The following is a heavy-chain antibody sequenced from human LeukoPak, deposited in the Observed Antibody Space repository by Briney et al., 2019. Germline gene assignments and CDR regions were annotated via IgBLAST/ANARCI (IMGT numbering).Heavy chain of an antibody. J-gene: IGHJ4*02. CDR2: INPNSGGT. CDR1: GYTFTGYY. CDR3: ARETGRYFDWHLARYPDY. V-gene: IGHV1-2*02. Sequence: ASVKVFCKASGYTFTGYYMHWVRQAPGQGLEWMGWINPNSGGTNYAQKFQGRVTMTRDTSISTAYMELSRLRSDDTAVYYCARETGRYFDWHLARYPDYWGQGTLVTVSS. D-gene: IGHD3-9*01.